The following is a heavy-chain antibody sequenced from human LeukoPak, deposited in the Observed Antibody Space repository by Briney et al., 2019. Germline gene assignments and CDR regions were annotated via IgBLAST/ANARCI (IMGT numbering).Heavy chain of an antibody. CDR3: ARGGFYDS. CDR2: IYYSGST. V-gene: IGHV4-59*01. J-gene: IGHJ4*02. CDR1: GGSISSYC. D-gene: IGHD3-22*01. Sequence: PSETLSLTCTVSGGSISSYCWSWIRQPPGKGLEWIGYIYYSGSTNYNPSLKSRVTISVDTSKNQFSLKLSSVTAADTAVYYCARGGFYDSWGQGTLVTVSS.